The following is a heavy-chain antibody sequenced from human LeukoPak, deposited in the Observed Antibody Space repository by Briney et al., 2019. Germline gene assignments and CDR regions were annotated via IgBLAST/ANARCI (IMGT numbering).Heavy chain of an antibody. D-gene: IGHD2-2*01. CDR3: ARGDLASCSSNSCYEGRY. Sequence: ASVKVSCKASGYTFTSYGISWVRQAPGQGLEWMGWINTQNGNTEQQKLQGRVTMTTDTSTSTAYMELRSLRSDDTAVYYCARGDLASCSSNSCYEGRYWGQGTLVTVSS. CDR2: INTQNGNT. CDR1: GYTFTSYG. V-gene: IGHV1-18*01. J-gene: IGHJ4*02.